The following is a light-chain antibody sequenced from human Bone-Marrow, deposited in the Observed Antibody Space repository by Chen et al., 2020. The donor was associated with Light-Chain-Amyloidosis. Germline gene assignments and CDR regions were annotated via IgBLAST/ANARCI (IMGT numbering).Light chain of an antibody. CDR3: QVWDRSSDRPV. V-gene: IGLV3-21*02. J-gene: IGLJ3*02. Sequence: SYVLTQPSSVSVAPRQTATIACGGNNIGSTSVHWYQQTPGQAPLLVVYDDSDRPSGIPERLSGSNSGNTATLTISRVEAGDEDDDYCQVWDRSSDRPVFGGGTKLPVL. CDR1: NIGSTS. CDR2: DDS.